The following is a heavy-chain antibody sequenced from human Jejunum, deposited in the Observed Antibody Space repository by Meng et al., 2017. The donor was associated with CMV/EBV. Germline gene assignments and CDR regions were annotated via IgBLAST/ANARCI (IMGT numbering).Heavy chain of an antibody. D-gene: IGHD2/OR15-2a*01. CDR2: TVYGGSL. V-gene: IGHV4-61*01. Sequence: VSGGSVSSGNYHWNWIRQPPGKGLEWVGQTVYGGSLKYNPSLESRLSISIDTSKNQFSLNLNSVTAADTAVYYCAGLIVGNGGRGHWGQGTLVTVSS. J-gene: IGHJ4*02. CDR3: AGLIVGNGGRGH. CDR1: GGSVSSGNYH.